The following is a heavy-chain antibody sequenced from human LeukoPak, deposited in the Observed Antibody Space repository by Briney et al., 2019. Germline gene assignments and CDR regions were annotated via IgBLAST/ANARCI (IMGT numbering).Heavy chain of an antibody. Sequence: SETLSLTCTVSGGSISSYYWSWIRQPPGKGLEWIGYINYSGSTNYNPSLKSRVTISVDTSKNQFSLKLNSVTAGDTAVYYCAGTKKGGPFDYWGQGTLVTVSS. CDR2: INYSGST. V-gene: IGHV4-59*08. D-gene: IGHD3-16*01. CDR3: AGTKKGGPFDY. CDR1: GGSISSYY. J-gene: IGHJ4*02.